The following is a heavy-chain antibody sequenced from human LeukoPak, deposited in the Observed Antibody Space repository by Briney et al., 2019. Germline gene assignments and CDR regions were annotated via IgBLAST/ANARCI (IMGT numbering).Heavy chain of an antibody. CDR1: GGSISSYY. D-gene: IGHD3-16*01. J-gene: IGHJ2*01. CDR2: IYYSGST. V-gene: IGHV4-59*01. Sequence: SETLSLTCTVSGGSISSYYWSWIRQPPGKGLEWIGYIYYSGSTNYNPSLKSRVAISVDTSKNQFSLKLSSVTAADTAVYYCARNPAAAYYVWGRKIYWYFDLWGRGTLVTVSS. CDR3: ARNPAAAYYVWGRKIYWYFDL.